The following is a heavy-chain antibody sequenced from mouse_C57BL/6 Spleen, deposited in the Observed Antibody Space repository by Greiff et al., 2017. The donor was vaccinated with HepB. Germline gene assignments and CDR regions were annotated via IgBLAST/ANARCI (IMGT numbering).Heavy chain of an antibody. J-gene: IGHJ2*01. D-gene: IGHD2-3*01. CDR3: ARRLYDGPYFDY. V-gene: IGHV1-55*01. CDR1: GYTFTSYW. Sequence: VQLQQPGAELVKPGASVKMSCKASGYTFTSYWITWVKQRPGQGLEWIGDIYPGSGSTNYNEKFKSKATLTVDTSSSTAYMQLSSLTSEDSAVYYCARRLYDGPYFDYWGQGTTLTVSS. CDR2: IYPGSGST.